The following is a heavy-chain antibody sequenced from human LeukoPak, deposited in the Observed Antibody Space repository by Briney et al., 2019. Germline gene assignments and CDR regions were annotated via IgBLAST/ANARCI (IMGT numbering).Heavy chain of an antibody. CDR1: GFIFSDYY. D-gene: IGHD3-22*01. Sequence: PGGSLRLSCAASGFIFSDYYMTWIRQTPGKGLEWLSYISDSGSTINYADSVKGRLTISRDNAKKSLFLQMNSLRAEDTAVYYCAIYYDGSGSIDHWGQGTLVTASS. CDR2: ISDSGSTI. V-gene: IGHV3-11*01. CDR3: AIYYDGSGSIDH. J-gene: IGHJ4*02.